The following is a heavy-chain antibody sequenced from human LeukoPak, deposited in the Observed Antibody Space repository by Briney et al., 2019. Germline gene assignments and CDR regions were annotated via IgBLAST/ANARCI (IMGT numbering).Heavy chain of an antibody. Sequence: SETLSLTCTVSGASISSSRYYWGWIRQPPGKGLEWIGTMYYSGSTYYNPSLKSRVTISVDTSKNQFSLKLSSVTAADTAVYYCARGQTGTFDYWGQGTLVTVSS. V-gene: IGHV4-39*01. J-gene: IGHJ4*02. CDR3: ARGQTGTFDY. D-gene: IGHD7-27*01. CDR1: GASISSSRYY. CDR2: MYYSGST.